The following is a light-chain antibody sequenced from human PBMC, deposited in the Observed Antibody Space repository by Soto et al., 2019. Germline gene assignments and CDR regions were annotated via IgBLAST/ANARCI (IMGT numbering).Light chain of an antibody. CDR1: QSVSSD. V-gene: IGKV3-15*01. Sequence: EIVLTQSPATLSLSPGERATLSCRASQSVSSDLAWYHQKPGQAPRLLIYGASTSATGIPARFSGSGSGTEFTLTINSLQSEDFAVYYCQQYNNWPRTFGQGTKVDI. J-gene: IGKJ1*01. CDR2: GAS. CDR3: QQYNNWPRT.